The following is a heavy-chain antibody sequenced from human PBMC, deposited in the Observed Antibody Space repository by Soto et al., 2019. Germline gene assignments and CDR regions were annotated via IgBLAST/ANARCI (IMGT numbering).Heavy chain of an antibody. CDR2: IYYSGST. D-gene: IGHD6-6*01. CDR1: GGSISSGGYY. CDR3: ARGLYSSSSSGMDV. J-gene: IGHJ6*02. V-gene: IGHV4-31*03. Sequence: SETLSLTCTVSGGSISSGGYYRSWIRQHPGKGLEWIGYIYYSGSTYYNPSLKSRVTISVDTSKNQFSLKLSSVTAADTAVYYCARGLYSSSSSGMDVWGQGTTVTVSS.